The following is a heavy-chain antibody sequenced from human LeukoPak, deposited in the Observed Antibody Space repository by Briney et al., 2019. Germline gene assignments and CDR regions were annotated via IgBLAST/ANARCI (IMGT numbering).Heavy chain of an antibody. J-gene: IGHJ4*02. D-gene: IGHD2-21*01. V-gene: IGHV4-61*08. CDR3: ARADYSAARYLDY. CDR1: GGSVSSGGSF. Sequence: SETLSLTCTVSGGSVSSGGSFWNWIRQPPGKGLEWIGYLYGSGSTDYNPSLKSRVTISVDTSKNQFSLKLSSAPAADTAVYYCARADYSAARYLDYWGQGTLVTVSS. CDR2: LYGSGST.